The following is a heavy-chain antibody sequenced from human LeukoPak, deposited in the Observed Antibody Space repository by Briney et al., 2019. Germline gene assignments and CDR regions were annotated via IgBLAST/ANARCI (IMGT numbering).Heavy chain of an antibody. D-gene: IGHD3-10*01. CDR1: GYTLTELS. Sequence: ASVKVSCKVSGYTLTELSMHWVRQAPGKGLEWMGGFDPEDGETIYAQKFQGRVTITEDTSTDTAYMELSSLRSEDTAVYYCATAPSYGCYVRHFHYWGQGTLVTVSS. CDR3: ATAPSYGCYVRHFHY. V-gene: IGHV1-24*01. J-gene: IGHJ4*02. CDR2: FDPEDGET.